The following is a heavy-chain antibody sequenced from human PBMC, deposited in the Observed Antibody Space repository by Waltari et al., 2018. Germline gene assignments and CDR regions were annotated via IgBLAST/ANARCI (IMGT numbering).Heavy chain of an antibody. CDR3: ARDQWSSGWYYYYGMDV. Sequence: QLQLQESGPGLVKPSETLSLTCTVSGGSISSSSYYWGWIRQPPGKGLEWIGSIYYSGSTYYNPSLKSRVTISVDTSKNQFSLKLSSVTAADTAVYYCARDQWSSGWYYYYGMDVWGQGTTVTVSS. J-gene: IGHJ6*02. CDR1: GGSISSSSYY. V-gene: IGHV4-39*07. D-gene: IGHD6-19*01. CDR2: IYYSGST.